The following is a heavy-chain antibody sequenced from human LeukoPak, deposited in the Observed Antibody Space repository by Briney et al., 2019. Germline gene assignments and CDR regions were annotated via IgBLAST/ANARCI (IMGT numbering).Heavy chain of an antibody. V-gene: IGHV1-69*13. J-gene: IGHJ4*02. D-gene: IGHD3-22*01. CDR3: ARHYDSSGYYLH. Sequence: ASVKVSCKASGGTFSSYAISWVRQAPGQGLEWMGGIIPIFGTANYAQKFQGRVTITADESTSTAYMELRSLRSDDTTVYYCARHYDSSGYYLHWGQGTLVTVSS. CDR2: IIPIFGTA. CDR1: GGTFSSYA.